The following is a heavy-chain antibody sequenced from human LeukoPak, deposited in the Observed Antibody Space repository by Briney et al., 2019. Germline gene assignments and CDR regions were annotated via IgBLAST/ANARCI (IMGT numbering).Heavy chain of an antibody. J-gene: IGHJ4*02. CDR2: ISDSSTYI. Sequence: GGSLRLSCTASGFTFSTYSMTWVRQAPGKGLEWVSSISDSSTYIYYTDSVKGRFTISRDNAKNSLYLQMNSLRADDAAVYYCARDWGTTGTKGEDYWGQGTLVTVSS. V-gene: IGHV3-21*01. CDR3: ARDWGTTGTKGEDY. D-gene: IGHD1-1*01. CDR1: GFTFSTYS.